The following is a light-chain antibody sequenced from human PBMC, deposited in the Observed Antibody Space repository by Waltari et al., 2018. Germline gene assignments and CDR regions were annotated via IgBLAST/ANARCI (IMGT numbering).Light chain of an antibody. CDR1: QSVSKY. CDR3: QKYVNLPAT. CDR2: DAS. Sequence: EIVLTQSPGTLSLSPGERDTLSCRASQSVSKYLAWYQQKPGQAPRLLIYDASTRATGIPDRFSGSGSGTDFSLTISRLEPEDFAVYYCQKYVNLPATFGQGTKVEIK. J-gene: IGKJ1*01. V-gene: IGKV3-20*01.